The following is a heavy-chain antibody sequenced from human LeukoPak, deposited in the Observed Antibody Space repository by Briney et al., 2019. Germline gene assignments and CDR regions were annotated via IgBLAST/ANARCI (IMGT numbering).Heavy chain of an antibody. V-gene: IGHV3-23*01. Sequence: GGSLRLSCAASGFTFSAYAMMWVRQAPGKGPEWVSAIRGGGGSAFYADSVKGRFTISRDNSKYTLFLQMNSLRAKDTAVYYCARDPNGDYIGAFDMWGPGTMVTVSS. J-gene: IGHJ3*02. CDR2: IRGGGGSA. CDR3: ARDPNGDYIGAFDM. D-gene: IGHD4-17*01. CDR1: GFTFSAYA.